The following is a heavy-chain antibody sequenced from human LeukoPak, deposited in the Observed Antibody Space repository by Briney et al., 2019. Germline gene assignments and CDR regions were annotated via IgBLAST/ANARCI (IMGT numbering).Heavy chain of an antibody. CDR1: GFTSSSYG. J-gene: IGHJ6*03. V-gene: IGHV3-30*02. CDR3: AKDRHGDYYYYMDV. CDR2: IRYDGSNK. Sequence: GGSLRLSCAASGFTSSSYGMHWVRQAPGKGLEWVAFIRYDGSNKYYADSVKGRFTISRDNSKNTLYLQMNSLRAEDTAVYYCAKDRHGDYYYYMDVWGKGTTVTISS. D-gene: IGHD4-17*01.